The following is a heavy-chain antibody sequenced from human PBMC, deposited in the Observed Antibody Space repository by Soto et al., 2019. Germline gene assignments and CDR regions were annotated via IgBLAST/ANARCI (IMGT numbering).Heavy chain of an antibody. CDR2: IYYSGST. J-gene: IGHJ4*02. D-gene: IGHD2-8*01. CDR1: GGSISSYY. CDR3: ARALQRGMGYGVIFQGGFDY. Sequence: SETLSLTCTVSGGSISSYYWSWIRQPPGKGLEWIGYIYYSGSTNYNPSLKSRVTISVDTSKNQFSLKLSSVTAADTAVYYCARALQRGMGYGVIFQGGFDYWGQGTLVTVSS. V-gene: IGHV4-59*01.